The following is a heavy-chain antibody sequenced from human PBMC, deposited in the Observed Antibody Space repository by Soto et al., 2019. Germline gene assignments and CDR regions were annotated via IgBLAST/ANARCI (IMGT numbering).Heavy chain of an antibody. CDR1: GYTFTSYG. V-gene: IGHV1-18*01. CDR2: ISAYNGNT. CDR3: ARAGTGYSSSSTFDY. D-gene: IGHD6-6*01. J-gene: IGHJ4*02. Sequence: GAPVKVSCKASGYTFTSYGISWVRQAPEQGLEWMGWISAYNGNTNYAQKLQGRVTMTTDTSTSTAYMELRSLRSDDTAVYYCARAGTGYSSSSTFDYWGQGTLVTVSS.